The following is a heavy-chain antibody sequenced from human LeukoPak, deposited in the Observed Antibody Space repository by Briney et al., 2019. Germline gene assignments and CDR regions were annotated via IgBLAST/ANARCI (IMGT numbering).Heavy chain of an antibody. D-gene: IGHD3-22*01. Sequence: GGSLRLSCAASGFTFSNYAMSWVRQAPGKGLNWVSSISGSGGSTYYADSVKGRFTISRDNSKNTLFLQMNSLRAEDTAVYYCAKDPYYNDTSGYNGDYWGQGTLVTVSS. CDR2: ISGSGGST. CDR3: AKDPYYNDTSGYNGDY. J-gene: IGHJ4*02. CDR1: GFTFSNYA. V-gene: IGHV3-23*01.